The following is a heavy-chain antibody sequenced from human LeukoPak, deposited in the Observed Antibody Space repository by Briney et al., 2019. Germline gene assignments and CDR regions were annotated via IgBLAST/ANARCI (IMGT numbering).Heavy chain of an antibody. J-gene: IGHJ5*01. CDR3: ARRYLMAATPLDS. CDR1: GFIFSDYY. D-gene: IGHD2-15*01. Sequence: TGGSLRLSCAASGFIFSDYYMTWIRQAPGKGLEWIAHISGSGSSKDYATSLRGRCSVSRENAENKLYLHITNVTVEDTAIYYCARRYLMAATPLDSWGKGTLVTVTS. CDR2: ISGSGSSK. V-gene: IGHV3-11*01.